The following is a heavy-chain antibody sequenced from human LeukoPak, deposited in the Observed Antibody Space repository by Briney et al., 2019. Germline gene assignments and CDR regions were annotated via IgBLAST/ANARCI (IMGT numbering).Heavy chain of an antibody. Sequence: HPGGSLRLSCAASGFTFSSYWMSWVRQAPGKGLEWVANIKQDGSEKYYVDSVKGRFTISRDNAKNSLYLQMNSLRAEDTAVYYCAINIESIAAAGRRYFQHWGQGTLVTVSS. CDR2: IKQDGSEK. D-gene: IGHD6-13*01. CDR1: GFTFSSYW. CDR3: AINIESIAAAGRRYFQH. V-gene: IGHV3-7*01. J-gene: IGHJ1*01.